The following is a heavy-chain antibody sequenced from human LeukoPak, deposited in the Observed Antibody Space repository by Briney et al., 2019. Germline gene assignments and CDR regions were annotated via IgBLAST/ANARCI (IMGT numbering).Heavy chain of an antibody. CDR3: ARVSKVRGVYYYYYMDV. Sequence: SETLSLTCTVSGGSISSSSYYWGWIRQPPGKGLEWIGSIYYSGSTYYNPSLKSRVTISVDTSKNQFSLKLSSVTAADTAVYYCARVSKVRGVYYYYYMDVWGKGTTVTVSS. CDR2: IYYSGST. J-gene: IGHJ6*03. D-gene: IGHD3-10*01. CDR1: GGSISSSSYY. V-gene: IGHV4-39*07.